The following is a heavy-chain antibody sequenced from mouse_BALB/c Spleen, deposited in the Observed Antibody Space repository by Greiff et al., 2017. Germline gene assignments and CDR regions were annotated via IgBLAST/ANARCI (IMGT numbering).Heavy chain of an antibody. CDR1: GYTFTSYV. V-gene: IGHV1-14*01. Sequence: EVHLVESGPELVKPGASVKMSCKASGYTFTSYVMHWVKQKPGQGLEWIGYINPYNDGTKYNEKFKGKATLTSDKSSSTAYMELSSLTSEDSAVYYCAREGLRLGAWFAYWGQGTLVTVSA. CDR2: INPYNDGT. J-gene: IGHJ3*01. CDR3: AREGLRLGAWFAY. D-gene: IGHD2-4*01.